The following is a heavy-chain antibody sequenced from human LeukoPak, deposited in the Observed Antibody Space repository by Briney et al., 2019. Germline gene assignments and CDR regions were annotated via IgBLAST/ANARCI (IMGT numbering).Heavy chain of an antibody. CDR3: AKDNNYDSSGTDAEYFQH. Sequence: GRSLRLSCAASGFTFDDYAMHWVRQAPGKGLEWVSGISWNSGSIGYADSVKGRFTISRDNAKNSLYLQMNSLRAEDTALYYCAKDNNYDSSGTDAEYFQHWGQGTLVTVSS. J-gene: IGHJ1*01. V-gene: IGHV3-9*01. CDR1: GFTFDDYA. CDR2: ISWNSGSI. D-gene: IGHD3-22*01.